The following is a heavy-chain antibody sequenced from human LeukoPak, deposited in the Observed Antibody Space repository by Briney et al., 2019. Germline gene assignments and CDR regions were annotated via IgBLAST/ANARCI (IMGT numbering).Heavy chain of an antibody. V-gene: IGHV4-4*07. CDR1: GGSIHSY. J-gene: IGHJ5*02. CDR3: ARDSGTTGEVKFDP. CDR2: VSGSGTI. D-gene: IGHD3-10*01. Sequence: SETLSLTCTVSGGSIHSYWSWIRQPAGKGLEWIGRVSGSGTITYNPALQSRLTISIDTSKNQFSLKLMSVTAADTAVYYCARDSGTTGEVKFDPWGQGTLVTVSS.